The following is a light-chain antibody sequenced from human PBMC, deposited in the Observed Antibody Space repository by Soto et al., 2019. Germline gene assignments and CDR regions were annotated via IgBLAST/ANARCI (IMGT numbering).Light chain of an antibody. CDR1: PPISVY. J-gene: IGKJ5*01. CDR2: AAS. CDR3: QQSYSTPIT. Sequence: DIRMTQSPSSLSAFVGDTVTITCQTGPPISVYLNWYQQKPGKAPKLLIYAASSLQSGVPARFSGSGSGTDFTLTISSLQPEDFVTYYYQQSYSTPITFGQGTRLEIK. V-gene: IGKV1-39*01.